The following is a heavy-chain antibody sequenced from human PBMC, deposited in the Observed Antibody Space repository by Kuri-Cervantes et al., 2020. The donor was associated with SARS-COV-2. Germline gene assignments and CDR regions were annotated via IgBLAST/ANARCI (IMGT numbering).Heavy chain of an antibody. CDR2: IRYDGSNK. J-gene: IGHJ6*03. Sequence: GGSLRLSCAASEFTFSSYGMHWVRQAPGKGLEWVAFIRYDGSNKYYADSVKGRFTISRDNSKNTLYLQMNSLRAEDTAVYYCARVFRGGSYYYYYYMDVWGKGTTVTVSS. CDR1: EFTFSSYG. CDR3: ARVFRGGSYYYYYYMDV. V-gene: IGHV3-30*02. D-gene: IGHD1-26*01.